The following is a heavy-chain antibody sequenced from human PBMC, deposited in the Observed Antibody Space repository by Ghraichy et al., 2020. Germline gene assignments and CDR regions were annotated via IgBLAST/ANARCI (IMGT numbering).Heavy chain of an antibody. CDR3: AKDQGGIGIRFDY. CDR2: LGSRGDST. D-gene: IGHD6-13*01. V-gene: IGHV3-23*01. Sequence: GGSLRLSCAASGFTFSSSAMNWVRQAPGKGLEWVSSLGSRGDSTYYADSVRGRFTISRDNSKNTLYLQMNSLRAEDTAVYYCAKDQGGIGIRFDYWGRGTLVTVSS. CDR1: GFTFSSSA. J-gene: IGHJ4*02.